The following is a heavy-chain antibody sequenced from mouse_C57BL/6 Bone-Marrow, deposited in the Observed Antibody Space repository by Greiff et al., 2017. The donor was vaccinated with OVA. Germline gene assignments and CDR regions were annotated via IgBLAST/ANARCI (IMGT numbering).Heavy chain of an antibody. CDR2: IYPGSGST. CDR3: ARSHYYGSSHWYFDV. V-gene: IGHV1-55*01. CDR1: GYTFTSYW. J-gene: IGHJ1*03. Sequence: QVQLQQPGAELVKPGASVKMSCKASGYTFTSYWITWVKQRPGQGLEWIGDIYPGSGSTNYNEKFKSKATLTVEPSSSTAYMQLSSLTSEDSSVYYCARSHYYGSSHWYFDVWGTGTTVTVSS. D-gene: IGHD1-1*01.